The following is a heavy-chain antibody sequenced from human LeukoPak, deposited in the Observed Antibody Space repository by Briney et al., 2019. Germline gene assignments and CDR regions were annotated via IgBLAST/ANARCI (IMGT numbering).Heavy chain of an antibody. J-gene: IGHJ4*02. D-gene: IGHD3-10*01. Sequence: GGSLRLSCATSGFTFSSYAMSWVRQAPGKGLEWVSAINGGGGSTYYADSVKGRFTVSRDNSRNTLYLQMNSLRAEDTAVYYCAKDRSGSGSYYPDYWGQGTLVTVSS. V-gene: IGHV3-23*01. CDR1: GFTFSSYA. CDR2: INGGGGST. CDR3: AKDRSGSGSYYPDY.